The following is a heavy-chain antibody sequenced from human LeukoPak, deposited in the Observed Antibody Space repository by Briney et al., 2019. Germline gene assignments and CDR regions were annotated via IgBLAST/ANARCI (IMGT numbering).Heavy chain of an antibody. D-gene: IGHD1-1*01. J-gene: IGHJ6*03. CDR2: ISSSSSYI. CDR1: GFTFSSYS. CDR3: ARQNWHDGNYYMDV. V-gene: IGHV3-21*01. Sequence: MSGGSLRLSCAASGFTFSSYSMNWVRQAPGKGLEWVSSISSSSSYIYYADSVKGRFTISRDNAKSSLYLQMNSLRAEDTAVYYCARQNWHDGNYYMDVWGKGTTVTISS.